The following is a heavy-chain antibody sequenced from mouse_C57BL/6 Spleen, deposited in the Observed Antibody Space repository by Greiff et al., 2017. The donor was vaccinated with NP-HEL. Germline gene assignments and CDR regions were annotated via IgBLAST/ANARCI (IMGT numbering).Heavy chain of an antibody. CDR1: GFTFSDYG. CDR3: ARPGSNSGFAY. CDR2: ISSGSSTI. D-gene: IGHD1-1*01. Sequence: EVQLQESGGGLVKPGGSLKLSCAASGFTFSDYGMHWVRQAPEKGLEWVAYISSGSSTIYYADTVKGRFTISRDNAKNTLFLQMTSLRSEDTAMYYCARPGSNSGFAYWGQGTLVTVSA. V-gene: IGHV5-17*01. J-gene: IGHJ3*01.